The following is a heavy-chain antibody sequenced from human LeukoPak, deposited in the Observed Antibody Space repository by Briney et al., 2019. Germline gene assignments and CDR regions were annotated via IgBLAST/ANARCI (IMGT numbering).Heavy chain of an antibody. Sequence: ASVNVSCKASGYTFTSYGISWVRQAPGQGLEWMGWISAYNGNTNYAQKLQGRVTMTTDTSTSTAYMELRSLRSDDTAVYYCARVIVRGYGDYDSDAFDIWGQGTMVTVSS. CDR3: ARVIVRGYGDYDSDAFDI. V-gene: IGHV1-18*01. CDR2: ISAYNGNT. J-gene: IGHJ3*02. D-gene: IGHD4-17*01. CDR1: GYTFTSYG.